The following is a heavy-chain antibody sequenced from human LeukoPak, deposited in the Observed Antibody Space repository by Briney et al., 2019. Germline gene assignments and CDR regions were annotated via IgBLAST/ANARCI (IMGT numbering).Heavy chain of an antibody. CDR3: ARGEYYDSSGYPWY. CDR1: GGSFSGYS. J-gene: IGHJ4*02. V-gene: IGHV4-34*01. CDR2: INHSGIT. Sequence: SETLSLTCAVYGGSFSGYSWSWIRQPPGKGLEWIGEINHSGITNYTPSLKSRVTISINTSKSQFSLKVRSVTAADTAVYYCARGEYYDSSGYPWYWGQGTLVTVSS. D-gene: IGHD3-22*01.